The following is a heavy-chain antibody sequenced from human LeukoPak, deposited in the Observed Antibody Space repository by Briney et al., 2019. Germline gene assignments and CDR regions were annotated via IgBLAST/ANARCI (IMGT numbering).Heavy chain of an antibody. CDR1: GYTFTSYG. Sequence: ASVKVSCKASGYTFTSYGISWVRQAPGQGLEWMGWISAYNGNTNYAQKLQGRVTMTTDTSTSTAYVELRSLRSDDTAVYYCAREGYSSSWYSIKSLDYWGQGTLVTVSS. CDR3: AREGYSSSWYSIKSLDY. J-gene: IGHJ4*02. CDR2: ISAYNGNT. V-gene: IGHV1-18*01. D-gene: IGHD6-13*01.